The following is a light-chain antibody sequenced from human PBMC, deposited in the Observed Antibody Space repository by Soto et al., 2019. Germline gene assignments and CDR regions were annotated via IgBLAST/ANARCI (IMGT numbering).Light chain of an antibody. CDR3: QHDNYRRR. CDR2: GAS. Sequence: VLTQSPASLSLTPGERVTLSCRASQSVDSSYLAWYQQKRGQAPRLLIYGASSRATGIPDRFSGSGSGTVIPPTISILPAEDVAVYCWQHDNYRRRFGRGTKVDIK. V-gene: IGKV3D-20*02. CDR1: QSVDSSY. J-gene: IGKJ1*01.